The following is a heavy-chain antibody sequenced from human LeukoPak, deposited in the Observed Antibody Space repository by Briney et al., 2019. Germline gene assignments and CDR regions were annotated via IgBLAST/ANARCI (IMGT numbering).Heavy chain of an antibody. Sequence: GGSLRLSCAASGFTFSSYGMHWVRQAPGKGLEWVAFIRYDGSNKYYADSVKGRFTISRDNSKNTLYLQMNSLRAEDTSVYYCAKDRRYYGSGSSMGDYWGQGTLVTVSS. D-gene: IGHD3-10*01. V-gene: IGHV3-30*02. CDR1: GFTFSSYG. J-gene: IGHJ4*02. CDR2: IRYDGSNK. CDR3: AKDRRYYGSGSSMGDY.